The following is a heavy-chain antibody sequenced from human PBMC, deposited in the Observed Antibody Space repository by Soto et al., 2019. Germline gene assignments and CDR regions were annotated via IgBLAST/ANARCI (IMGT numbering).Heavy chain of an antibody. J-gene: IGHJ4*02. D-gene: IGHD2-2*02. V-gene: IGHV1-18*04. Sequence: QVQLLQSGAEVKESGASVKVSCKASGYTFTGYGLSWVRPAPGQGLEWMGWIDPSNGQAHYAQDLQGTVTMTKDTSTSTVYMELRSLRSDDTAVYYCANTRYTRSLQYYCDHWGQGTLVTVS. CDR1: GYTFTGYG. CDR2: IDPSNGQA. CDR3: ANTRYTRSLQYYCDH.